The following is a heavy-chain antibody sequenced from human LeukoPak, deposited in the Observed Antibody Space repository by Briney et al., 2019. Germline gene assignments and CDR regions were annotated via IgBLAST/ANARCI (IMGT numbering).Heavy chain of an antibody. CDR2: IYYSGST. V-gene: IGHV4-31*02. Sequence: LRLSCAASGFTFSSYAMSWIRQHPGKGLEWIGYIYYSGSTYYNPSLKSRVTISVDTSKNQFSLKLSSVTAADTAVYYCARRVRFLGPTNWFNPWGQGTLVTVSS. CDR3: ARRVRFLGPTNWFNP. D-gene: IGHD3-3*01. J-gene: IGHJ5*02. CDR1: GFTFSSYA.